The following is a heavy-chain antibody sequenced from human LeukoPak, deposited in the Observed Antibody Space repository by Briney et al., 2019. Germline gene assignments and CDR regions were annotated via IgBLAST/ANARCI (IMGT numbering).Heavy chain of an antibody. D-gene: IGHD1-7*01. CDR3: ARDNWNYGFDP. CDR2: INPSSGGT. J-gene: IGHJ5*02. V-gene: IGHV1-2*04. Sequence: ASVKVSCKASGYTFTGYYMHWVRQAPGQGLEWMGWINPSSGGTNYAQKFQGWVTMARDTSISTAYMELSRLRSDDTAVYYCARDNWNYGFDPWGQGTLVTVSS. CDR1: GYTFTGYY.